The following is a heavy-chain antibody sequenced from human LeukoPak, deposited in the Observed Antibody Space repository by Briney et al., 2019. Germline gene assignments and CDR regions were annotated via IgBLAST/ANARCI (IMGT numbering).Heavy chain of an antibody. CDR2: IIPIFGVT. Sequence: WASVKVSCKASGGTFSSYAISWVRQAPGQGLEWVGGIIPIFGVTTYAQAFQDRVTITADESTGTAYMELSSLTSNDTAVYYCARVPPYCPTTSCYAPFDHWGQGTLVTVSS. V-gene: IGHV1-69*13. CDR1: GGTFSSYA. CDR3: ARVPPYCPTTSCYAPFDH. D-gene: IGHD2-2*01. J-gene: IGHJ5*02.